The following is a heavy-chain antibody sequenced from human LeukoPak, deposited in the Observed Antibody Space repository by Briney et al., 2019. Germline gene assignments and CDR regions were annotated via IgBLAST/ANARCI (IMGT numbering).Heavy chain of an antibody. CDR1: GYTFTGYY. J-gene: IGHJ4*02. D-gene: IGHD2-2*01. V-gene: IGHV1-2*02. CDR2: INPNSGGT. Sequence: ASVEVSCKASGYTFTGYYMHWVRQAPGQGLEWMGWINPNSGGTNYAQKFQGRVTMTRDTSISTAYMELSRLRSDDTAVYYCARGEIGDIVVVPADYWGQGTLVTVSS. CDR3: ARGEIGDIVVVPADY.